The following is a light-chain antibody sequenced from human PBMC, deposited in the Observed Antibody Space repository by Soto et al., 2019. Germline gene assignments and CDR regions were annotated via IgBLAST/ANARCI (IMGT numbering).Light chain of an antibody. CDR3: QQYYTWPLT. Sequence: EILMTQSPATLSVSPGERATLSCRASQSVSSNLAWYQQKPGQAPRLLIFGASTRATGIPARFSGSGSGTEFTLTISSLQSEDFAVYYCQQYYTWPLTFGGGTKVDIK. CDR2: GAS. J-gene: IGKJ4*01. CDR1: QSVSSN. V-gene: IGKV3-15*01.